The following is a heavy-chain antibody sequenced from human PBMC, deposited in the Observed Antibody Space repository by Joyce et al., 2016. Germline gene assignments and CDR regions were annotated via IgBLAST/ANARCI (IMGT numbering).Heavy chain of an antibody. CDR2: ISLTSTTI. CDR1: GFTFSSYI. J-gene: IGHJ5*01. V-gene: IGHV3-48*02. CDR3: ARLFAS. Sequence: EVQLVESGGTLVQPGGFLRLSCAASGFTFSSYIMNWVRQSPGKGLEWVSFISLTSTTINYADSVKGRFTISRDNAKNALYLQMNSLRDEDTAVYYCARLFASWGQGTLVTVSS.